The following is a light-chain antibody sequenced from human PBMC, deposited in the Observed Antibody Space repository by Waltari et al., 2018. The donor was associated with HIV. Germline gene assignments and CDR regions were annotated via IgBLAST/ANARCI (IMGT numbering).Light chain of an antibody. J-gene: IGKJ1*01. Sequence: DIQMTQSPSTLSASIGDRVTITCRASQSISSWLAWYQQKPGKAPKLLIYGASTLESGVPSRFSGSESGTEFTLTISRLQPDDFATYYCQQYKSYWTFGQGTKVDIK. CDR3: QQYKSYWT. V-gene: IGKV1-5*03. CDR1: QSISSW. CDR2: GAS.